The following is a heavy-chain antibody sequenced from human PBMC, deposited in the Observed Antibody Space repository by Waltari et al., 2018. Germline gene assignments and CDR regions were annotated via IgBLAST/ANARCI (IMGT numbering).Heavy chain of an antibody. V-gene: IGHV4-59*12. J-gene: IGHJ4*02. Sequence: QVQLQESGPGLVKPSETLSLTCSVSGGSISSYYWSWTRQPPGKGLEWIGYIDDSGSTPYNPSLKSRVPMSVDRSKNQFSLKLSSVTAPDTAVYYCARGAGQWLPPGYWGQGTLVTVSS. CDR3: ARGAGQWLPPGY. D-gene: IGHD6-19*01. CDR1: GGSISSYY. CDR2: IDDSGST.